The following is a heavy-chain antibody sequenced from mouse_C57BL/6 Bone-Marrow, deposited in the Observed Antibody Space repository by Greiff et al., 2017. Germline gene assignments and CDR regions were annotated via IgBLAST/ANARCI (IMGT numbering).Heavy chain of an antibody. D-gene: IGHD1-1*01. J-gene: IGHJ1*03. CDR1: GFNIKDDY. CDR2: IDPENGDT. V-gene: IGHV14-4*01. Sequence: VQLQQSGAELVRPGASVKLSCTASGFNIKDDYMHWVKQRPEQGLEWIGGIDPENGDTEYASKFQGKATITADTSSNTAYLQLSSLTSEDTAVYYCTLFTTVVATLCYWYFDVWGTGTTVTVSS. CDR3: TLFTTVVATLCYWYFDV.